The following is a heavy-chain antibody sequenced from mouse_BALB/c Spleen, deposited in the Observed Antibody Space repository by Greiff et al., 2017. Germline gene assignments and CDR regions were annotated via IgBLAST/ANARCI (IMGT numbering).Heavy chain of an antibody. CDR1: GYSFTSYY. CDR3: AREYYGSSLGYFDY. V-gene: IGHV1S135*01. CDR2: IDPFNGGT. J-gene: IGHJ2*01. D-gene: IGHD1-1*01. Sequence: EVQLQQSGPELMKPGASVKISCKASGYSFTSYYMHWVKQSHGKSLEWIGYIDPFNGGTSYNQKFKGKATLTVDKSSSTAYMHLSSLTSEDSAVYYCAREYYGSSLGYFDYWGQGTTLTVSS.